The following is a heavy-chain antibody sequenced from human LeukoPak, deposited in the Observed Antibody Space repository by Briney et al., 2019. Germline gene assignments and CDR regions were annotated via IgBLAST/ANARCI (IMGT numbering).Heavy chain of an antibody. J-gene: IGHJ4*02. CDR3: ARGLVYCSRTTCLLPFDY. V-gene: IGHV3-30*03. CDR2: ISYHGSNK. Sequence: GGSLRLSCAASGFTFSSYGMHWVRQAPGKGLEWVAVISYHGSNKYYADSLKGRFTISRDNPKNTLSLQMNGLRAEDTAVYHCARGLVYCSRTTCLLPFDYWGQGTLVTVSS. D-gene: IGHD2-2*01. CDR1: GFTFSSYG.